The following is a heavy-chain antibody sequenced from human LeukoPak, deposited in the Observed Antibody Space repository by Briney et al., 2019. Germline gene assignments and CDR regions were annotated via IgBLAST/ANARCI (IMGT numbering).Heavy chain of an antibody. CDR2: IYHSGST. D-gene: IGHD5-18*01. CDR1: GGSISSGGYS. V-gene: IGHV4-30-2*01. J-gene: IGHJ5*02. Sequence: SQTLSLTCAVSGGSISSGGYSWSWIRQPPGKGLEWIGYIYHSGSTYYNPSLKSRVTISVDRSKNQFSLKLSSVTAADTAVYYCARAGGYSYGSPLLYNWFDPWGQGTLVTVSS. CDR3: ARAGGYSYGSPLLYNWFDP.